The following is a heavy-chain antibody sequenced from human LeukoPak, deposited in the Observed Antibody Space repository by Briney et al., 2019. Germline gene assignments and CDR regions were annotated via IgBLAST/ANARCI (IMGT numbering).Heavy chain of an antibody. V-gene: IGHV3-23*01. CDR2: ISGSGGSA. D-gene: IGHD1-26*01. CDR1: GFTFSSYA. CDR3: AKGASGSYHTPYDY. J-gene: IGHJ4*02. Sequence: GGSLRLSCAASGFTFSSYAMSWVRQAPGKGLEWVSDISGSGGSAYYADSVKGRFTISRDNSKNTLYLQMNSLRAEDTAVYYCAKGASGSYHTPYDYWGQGTLVTVSS.